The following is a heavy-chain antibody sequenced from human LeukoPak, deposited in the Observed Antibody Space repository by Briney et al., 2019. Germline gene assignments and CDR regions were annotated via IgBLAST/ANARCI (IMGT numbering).Heavy chain of an antibody. D-gene: IGHD5-12*01. CDR2: INHSGST. CDR3: ARTWIKKGVDY. Sequence: SETLSLTCAVYGGSFSGYYWSWIRQPPGKGLEWIGEINHSGSTNYNPSLKSRVTISVDTSKNQFSLKLSSVTAADTAVYYCARTWIKKGVDYWGQGTLVTVSS. J-gene: IGHJ4*02. V-gene: IGHV4-34*01. CDR1: GGSFSGYY.